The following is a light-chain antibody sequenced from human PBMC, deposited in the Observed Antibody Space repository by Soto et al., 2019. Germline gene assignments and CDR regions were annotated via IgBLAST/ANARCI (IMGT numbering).Light chain of an antibody. CDR2: KAS. CDR1: QSVRTW. Sequence: DIQMTQSPSTLSASVGDRVTITCRASQSVRTWLAWYQQKPGKAPKLLIYKASTLESEVPSRFSGSGSGTEFTLTSSSLQPDDFATYYCLQYSTSFRTFGQGTKVEIK. CDR3: LQYSTSFRT. V-gene: IGKV1-5*03. J-gene: IGKJ1*01.